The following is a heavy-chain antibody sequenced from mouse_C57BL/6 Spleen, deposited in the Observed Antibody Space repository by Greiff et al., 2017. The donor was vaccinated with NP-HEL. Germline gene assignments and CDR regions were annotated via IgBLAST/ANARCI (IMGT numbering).Heavy chain of an antibody. J-gene: IGHJ3*01. Sequence: EVQLVESGGDLVKPGGSLKLSCAASGFTFSSYGMSWVRQTPDKRLEWVATISSGGSYTYYPDSVKGRFTISRDNAKNTLYRQMSSLKSEDTAMYYCASYYYGTWFAYWGQGTLVTVSA. CDR3: ASYYYGTWFAY. CDR2: ISSGGSYT. V-gene: IGHV5-6*01. D-gene: IGHD1-1*01. CDR1: GFTFSSYG.